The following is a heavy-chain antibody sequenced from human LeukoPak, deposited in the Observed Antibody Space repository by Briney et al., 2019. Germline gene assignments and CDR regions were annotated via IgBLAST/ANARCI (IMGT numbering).Heavy chain of an antibody. Sequence: GGSLRLSCAASGFTFSSYAMSWVRQAPGKGLEWVSAISGSGGSTYYADSVKGRFTISRDNSKNTLYLQMNSLRAEDTAVYYCARGLTQIPRLATGLGHWGQGTLVTVSS. CDR1: GFTFSSYA. V-gene: IGHV3-23*01. J-gene: IGHJ4*02. D-gene: IGHD2-21*02. CDR2: ISGSGGST. CDR3: ARGLTQIPRLATGLGH.